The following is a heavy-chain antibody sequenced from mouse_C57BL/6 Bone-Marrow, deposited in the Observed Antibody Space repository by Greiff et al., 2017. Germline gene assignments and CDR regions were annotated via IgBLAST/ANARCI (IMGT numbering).Heavy chain of an antibody. D-gene: IGHD2-3*01. CDR3: TRRDGYYYFDY. CDR2: IDPETGGT. CDR1: GYTFTDYE. Sequence: LVESGAELVRPGASVTLSCKASGYTFTDYEMHWVKQTPVHGLEWIGAIDPETGGTAYNQKFKGKAILTADKSSSTAYMELRSLTSEDSAVYYCTRRDGYYYFDYWGQGTTLTVSS. V-gene: IGHV1-15*01. J-gene: IGHJ2*01.